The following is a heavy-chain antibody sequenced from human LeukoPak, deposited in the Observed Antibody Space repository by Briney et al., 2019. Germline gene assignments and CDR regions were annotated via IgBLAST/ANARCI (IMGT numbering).Heavy chain of an antibody. D-gene: IGHD3-10*01. CDR3: AKYTSGTSYRGLDQ. Sequence: GRSLGLSCAASGFTFSSYGMHWVRQAPGKGLEWVAVISYDGSNKYYADSVKGRFTISRDDSKNTVYLQMNSLRAEDTAVYSCAKYTSGTSYRGLDQWGQGTLVTVSS. J-gene: IGHJ4*02. CDR2: ISYDGSNK. V-gene: IGHV3-30*18. CDR1: GFTFSSYG.